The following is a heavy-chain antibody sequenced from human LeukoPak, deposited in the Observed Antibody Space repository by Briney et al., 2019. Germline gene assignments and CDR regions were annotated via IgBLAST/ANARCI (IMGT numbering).Heavy chain of an antibody. D-gene: IGHD2-15*01. CDR1: GYTFTVYY. Sequence: ASVKVFCKASGYTFTVYYMYWVRQAPGQGLEWMERINPSSGDTDYAQNFQGRVTMTRYTSISTAYMELTNLRSDDTAVYYCARGYCSGGTCYLVENWFDPWGQGTLVTVSS. CDR2: INPSSGDT. J-gene: IGHJ5*02. CDR3: ARGYCSGGTCYLVENWFDP. V-gene: IGHV1-2*06.